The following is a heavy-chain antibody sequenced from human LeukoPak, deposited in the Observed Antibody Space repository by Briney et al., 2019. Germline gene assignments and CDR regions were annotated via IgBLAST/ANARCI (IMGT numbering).Heavy chain of an antibody. D-gene: IGHD6-19*01. CDR2: INPNSGGT. CDR1: GYTFTGYY. Sequence: ASVKVSCKASGYTFTGYYMHWVRQAPGQGLEWMGWINPNSGGTNYAQKFQGWVTMTRDTSISTAYMELSRLRSDDTAVYYCARDWPRIAVAGLRAFDIWGQGTMVTVSS. CDR3: ARDWPRIAVAGLRAFDI. V-gene: IGHV1-2*04. J-gene: IGHJ3*02.